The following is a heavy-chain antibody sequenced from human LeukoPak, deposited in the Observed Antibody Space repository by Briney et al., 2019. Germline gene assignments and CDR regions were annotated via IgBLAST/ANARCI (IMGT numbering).Heavy chain of an antibody. CDR1: GYTFTGYY. CDR3: ARGSITIFGLVIRGLDY. Sequence: ASVKDSCKASGYTFTGYYMHWVRQAPGQGLEWMGWINPNSGGTNYAQKFQGWVTMTRDTSISTAYMELSRLRSDDTAVYYCARGSITIFGLVIRGLDYWGQGTLATVSA. V-gene: IGHV1-2*04. J-gene: IGHJ4*02. CDR2: INPNSGGT. D-gene: IGHD3-3*01.